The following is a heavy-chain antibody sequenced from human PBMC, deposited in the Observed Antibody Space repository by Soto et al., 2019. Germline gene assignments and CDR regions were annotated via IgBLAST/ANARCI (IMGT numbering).Heavy chain of an antibody. CDR2: ISSSSSTI. D-gene: IGHD1-1*01. CDR1: GFTFSSYS. CDR3: ASLKFVRDDPFDY. V-gene: IGHV3-48*01. Sequence: EVQLVESGGGLVQPGGSLRLSCAASGFTFSSYSMNWVRQAPGKGLEWVSYISSSSSTIYYADSVKGRFTISRDNAKNSLYLQMNSLRAEDTAVYYCASLKFVRDDPFDYCGQGTLVTVSS. J-gene: IGHJ4*02.